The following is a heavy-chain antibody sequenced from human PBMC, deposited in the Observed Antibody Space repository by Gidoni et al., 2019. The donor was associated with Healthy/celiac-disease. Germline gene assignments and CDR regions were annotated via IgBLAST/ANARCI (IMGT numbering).Heavy chain of an antibody. V-gene: IGHV1-46*01. Sequence: QVQLVQSGAEVKKPGASVQVSCKASGYTFTSYYMHWVRQSPGQGLEWMGIINPSGGSTSYAQKFQGRVTMSRDTSTSTVYMELSSLRSEDTAVYYCARLMGGRGYWGQGTLVTVSS. J-gene: IGHJ4*02. CDR1: GYTFTSYY. CDR2: INPSGGST. D-gene: IGHD1-26*01. CDR3: ARLMGGRGY.